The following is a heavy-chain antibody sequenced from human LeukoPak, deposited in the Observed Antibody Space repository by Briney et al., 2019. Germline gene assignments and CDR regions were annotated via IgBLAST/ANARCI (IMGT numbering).Heavy chain of an antibody. CDR1: GFILSNYW. Sequence: GGSLRLSCAASGFILSNYWMSWVRQAPGKGLEWVANIKEDGSDKYYVDSVKGRFTISRDNAKNSLYLQMNSLRAEDTAVYYCARDRWGYSYGGDWGQGTLVTVSS. D-gene: IGHD5-18*01. V-gene: IGHV3-7*01. CDR3: ARDRWGYSYGGD. J-gene: IGHJ4*02. CDR2: IKEDGSDK.